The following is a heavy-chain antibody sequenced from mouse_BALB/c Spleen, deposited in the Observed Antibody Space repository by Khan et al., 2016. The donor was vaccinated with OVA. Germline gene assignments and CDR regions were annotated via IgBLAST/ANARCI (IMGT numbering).Heavy chain of an antibody. J-gene: IGHJ1*01. V-gene: IGHV2-9-2*01. D-gene: IGHD1-1*01. CDR1: GFSLTSYD. CDR2: IWTGGGT. CDR3: VRRGNYYGSFYWYFDV. Sequence: QVQLKQSGPGLVAPSQSLSITCTVSGFSLTSYDISWIRQPPGKGLEWLGVIWTGGGTNYNSAFMSRLSISKDNSKSQVFLKMNSLQSDDTAIYXCVRRGNYYGSFYWYFDVWGAGTTVTVSS.